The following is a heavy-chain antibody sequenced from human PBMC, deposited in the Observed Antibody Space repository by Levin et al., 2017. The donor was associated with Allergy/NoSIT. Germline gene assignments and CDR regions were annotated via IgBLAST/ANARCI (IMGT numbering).Heavy chain of an antibody. V-gene: IGHV3-11*01. CDR2: ISSRGTTI. Sequence: LSLTCAASGFTFSDYYMRWIRQAPGKGLEWVSYISSRGTTIYYADSVKGRFTISRDNAENSLFLQMNSLRVEDTAVYYCAVVGYSSSWHDCWGRGTLVTVSS. CDR1: GFTFSDYY. CDR3: AVVGYSSSWHDC. D-gene: IGHD6-13*01. J-gene: IGHJ4*02.